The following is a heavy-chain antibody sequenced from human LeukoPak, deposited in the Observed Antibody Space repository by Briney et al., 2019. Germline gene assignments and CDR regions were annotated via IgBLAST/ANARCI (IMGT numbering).Heavy chain of an antibody. Sequence: SETLPLTCTVSGGSISSGDYYWSWIRQPPGKGLEWIGYIYYSGSTYYNPSLKSRVTISVDTSKNQFSLKLSSVTAADTAVYYCARVLATVRGVIGWFDPWGQGTLVTVSS. V-gene: IGHV4-30-4*01. CDR1: GGSISSGDYY. CDR2: IYYSGST. D-gene: IGHD3-10*01. CDR3: ARVLATVRGVIGWFDP. J-gene: IGHJ5*02.